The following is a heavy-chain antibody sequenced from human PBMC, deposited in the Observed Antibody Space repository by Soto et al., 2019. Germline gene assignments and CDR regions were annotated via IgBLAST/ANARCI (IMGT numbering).Heavy chain of an antibody. CDR3: ARSGGLDRDFNY. CDR1: GGTFSSDS. V-gene: IGHV1-69*13. D-gene: IGHD2-15*01. Sequence: SVKVSCKASGGTFSSDSFSWVRQAPGQGLEWMGGIIPMFDTPIYAQKFQDRVTITADESTSTAYMQPSSLRSGDTAVYYCARSGGLDRDFNYWGQGSLVTVSS. J-gene: IGHJ4*02. CDR2: IIPMFDTP.